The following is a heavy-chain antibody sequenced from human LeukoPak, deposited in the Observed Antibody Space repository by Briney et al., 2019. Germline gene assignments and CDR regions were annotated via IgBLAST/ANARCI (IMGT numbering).Heavy chain of an antibody. D-gene: IGHD6-13*01. V-gene: IGHV1-69*05. CDR1: GGTFSSYA. J-gene: IGHJ4*02. Sequence: SVKVSCKASGGTFSSYAISWGRQAPGQGREWMGRIIPIFGTANYAQKFQGRVTITTDESTSTAYMELSSLRSEDTAVYYCASPIAAAGTTTWGQGTLVTVSS. CDR2: IIPIFGTA. CDR3: ASPIAAAGTTT.